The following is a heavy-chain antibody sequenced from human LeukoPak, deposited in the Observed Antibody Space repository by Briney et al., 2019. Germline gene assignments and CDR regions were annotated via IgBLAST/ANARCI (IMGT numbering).Heavy chain of an antibody. CDR3: AKDFSWHSSDLRPSYFDY. D-gene: IGHD6-19*01. Sequence: PGRSLRLSCAASGFTFSSYGMHWVRQAPGKGLEWVAVIWYDGSNKYYADSVKGRFTISRDNSKNTLYLQMNSLRAEDTAVYYCAKDFSWHSSDLRPSYFDYWGQGTLVTVSS. CDR2: IWYDGSNK. CDR1: GFTFSSYG. J-gene: IGHJ4*02. V-gene: IGHV3-33*06.